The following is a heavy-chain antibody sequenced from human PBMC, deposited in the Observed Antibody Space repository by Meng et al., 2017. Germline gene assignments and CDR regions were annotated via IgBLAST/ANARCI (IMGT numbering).Heavy chain of an antibody. J-gene: IGHJ5*02. D-gene: IGHD6-19*01. V-gene: IGHV4-39*07. CDR2: IYYSGST. Sequence: QLQLLWSGPGLVKPSEPLSLTCTVSGGSISSSSYYWGWIRQPPGKGLEWIGSIYYSGSTYYNPSLKSRVTISVDTSKNQFSLKLSSVTAADTAVYYCASLRIAVAGINWFDPWGQGTLVTVSS. CDR3: ASLRIAVAGINWFDP. CDR1: GGSISSSSYY.